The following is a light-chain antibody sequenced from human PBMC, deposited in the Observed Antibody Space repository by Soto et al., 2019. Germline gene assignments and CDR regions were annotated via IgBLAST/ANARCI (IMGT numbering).Light chain of an antibody. J-gene: IGKJ4*01. V-gene: IGKV3-20*01. CDR1: QSVSSSY. CDR3: QQYGTL. Sequence: EIVLTQSPGTLSLSPGERATLSCRASQSVSSSYLAWYQQKPGQAPRLLIYGASSRATGIPDRFSGSGSGTDFTLTISRLVPEDFAVYYCQQYGTLFGGGTKVEIK. CDR2: GAS.